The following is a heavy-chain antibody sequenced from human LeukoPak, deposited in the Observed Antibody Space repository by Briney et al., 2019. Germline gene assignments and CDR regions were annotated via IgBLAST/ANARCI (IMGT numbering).Heavy chain of an antibody. CDR2: IRYDGSNK. D-gene: IGHD3-10*01. CDR1: GFTFSSYG. V-gene: IGHV3-30*02. CDR3: AKDYGFGEDYYYYMDV. Sequence: GGSPRLSCAASGFTFSSYGMHWVRQAPGKGLEWVAFIRYDGSNKYYADSVKGRFTISRDNSKNTLYLQMNSLRAEDTAVYYCAKDYGFGEDYYYYMDVWGKGTTVTISS. J-gene: IGHJ6*03.